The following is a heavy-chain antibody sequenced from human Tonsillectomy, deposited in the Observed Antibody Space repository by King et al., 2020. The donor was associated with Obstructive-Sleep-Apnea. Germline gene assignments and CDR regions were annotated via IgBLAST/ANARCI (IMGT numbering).Heavy chain of an antibody. J-gene: IGHJ4*02. D-gene: IGHD3-22*01. CDR2: MNPNSGNT. V-gene: IGHV1-8*01. CDR3: ARAYYDSSGYSFDY. CDR1: GYTFTSYN. Sequence: QLVQSGAEVKKPGASVKVSCKASGYTFTSYNINWVRQATGQGLEWMGWMNPNSGNTGYAQKFQGRVTMTRKTSISTAYMELSSLGSEDTAVYYCARAYYDSSGYSFDYWGQGTLVTVSS.